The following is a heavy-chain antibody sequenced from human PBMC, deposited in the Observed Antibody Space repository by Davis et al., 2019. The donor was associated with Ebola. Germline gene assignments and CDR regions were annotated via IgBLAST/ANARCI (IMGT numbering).Heavy chain of an antibody. D-gene: IGHD2-21*02. CDR2: INPSGGST. CDR1: GYTFTSYY. V-gene: IGHV1-46*01. Sequence: ASVKVSCKASGYTFTSYYMHWVRQAPGQGLEWMGIINPSGGSTSYAQKFQGRVTMTRDTSTSTVYMELSSLRSEDTAVYYCARDDCGGDCSMGGNWFDPWGQGTLVTVSS. J-gene: IGHJ5*02. CDR3: ARDDCGGDCSMGGNWFDP.